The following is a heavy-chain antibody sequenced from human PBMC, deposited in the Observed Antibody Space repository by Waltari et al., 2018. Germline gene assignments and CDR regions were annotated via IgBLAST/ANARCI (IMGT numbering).Heavy chain of an antibody. D-gene: IGHD3-3*01. J-gene: IGHJ4*02. CDR1: GFTFSADA. CDR2: IGGSGYSP. V-gene: IGHV3-23*01. CDR3: TRVTKGNTPRQFDY. Sequence: IHLLESGGGLARPAGSLGLSCLGSGFTFSADAMTWVRQAPGKGLEWFSVIGGSGYSPFYADSVRGRFTISRDDSHNTAFLHMKHLEGNDTGVYFCTRVTKGNTPRQFDYWGQGTLVTVSS.